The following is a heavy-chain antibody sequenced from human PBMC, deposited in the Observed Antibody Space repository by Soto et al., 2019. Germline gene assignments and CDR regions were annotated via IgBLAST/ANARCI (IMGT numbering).Heavy chain of an antibody. V-gene: IGHV3-23*01. CDR3: SLRAIEKYQRFMDF. Sequence: PGGSLGLSCAASGFTFSSYAMSWFRQAPGKGLEWVSGISGSGGSTYYADSVKGRFTISRDNSKNTLYVQMNSLRAEDTAVYYWSLRAIEKYQRFMDFWCKGTSVSVSS. J-gene: IGHJ6*03. CDR1: GFTFSSYA. CDR2: ISGSGGST. D-gene: IGHD2-2*01.